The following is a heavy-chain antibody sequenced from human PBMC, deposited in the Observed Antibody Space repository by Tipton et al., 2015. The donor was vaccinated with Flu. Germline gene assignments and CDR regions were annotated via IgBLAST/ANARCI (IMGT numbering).Heavy chain of an antibody. D-gene: IGHD2-15*01. J-gene: IGHJ4*02. Sequence: TLSLTCTVSGGSISSYYWSWIRQPPGKGLEWIGYIYYSGSTNYNPSLKSRVTISVDTSKNQFSLKLSSVTAADTAVYYCARGGTGATSDFDYWGQGTLVTVSS. CDR3: ARGGTGATSDFDY. V-gene: IGHV4-59*08. CDR2: IYYSGST. CDR1: GGSISSYY.